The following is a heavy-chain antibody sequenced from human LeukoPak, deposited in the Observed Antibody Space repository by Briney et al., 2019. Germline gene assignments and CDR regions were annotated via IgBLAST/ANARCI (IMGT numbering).Heavy chain of an antibody. J-gene: IGHJ5*02. V-gene: IGHV4-59*01. CDR3: ARDLGYSYGSYWFDP. D-gene: IGHD5-18*01. Sequence: PSETLSLTCTVSGGSISSYYWSWIRQPPGKGLEWIGYIYYSGSTNYNPSLKSRVTMSVDTSKNQFSLKLSSVTAADTAVYYCARDLGYSYGSYWFDPWGQGTLVTVSS. CDR2: IYYSGST. CDR1: GGSISSYY.